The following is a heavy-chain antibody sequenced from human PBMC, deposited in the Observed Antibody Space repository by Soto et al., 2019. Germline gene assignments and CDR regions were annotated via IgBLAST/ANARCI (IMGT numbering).Heavy chain of an antibody. J-gene: IGHJ1*01. CDR2: IYYSGST. CDR3: ARSRQPYPPEYFQH. V-gene: IGHV4-59*01. CDR1: GGSISSYY. D-gene: IGHD2-21*01. Sequence: SETLSLTCTVSGGSISSYYWSWIRQPPGKGLEWIGYIYYSGSTNYNPSLKSRVTISVDTSKNQFSLKLSSVTAADTAVYYCARSRQPYPPEYFQHWGQGTLVTVST.